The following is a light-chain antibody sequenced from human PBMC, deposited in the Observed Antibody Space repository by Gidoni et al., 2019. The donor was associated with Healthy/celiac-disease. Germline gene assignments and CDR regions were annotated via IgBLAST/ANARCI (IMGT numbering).Light chain of an antibody. Sequence: IVFTHSPVTLSLSPRERATLSYRASQTVSSSYLAWYQQKPGQAPRLLIYGASSRATGIPDRFSGSGSGTDFTLTISRLEPEDFAVYYCQQYGSSPWTFGQGTKVEIK. V-gene: IGKV3-20*01. CDR3: QQYGSSPWT. CDR2: GAS. J-gene: IGKJ1*01. CDR1: QTVSSSY.